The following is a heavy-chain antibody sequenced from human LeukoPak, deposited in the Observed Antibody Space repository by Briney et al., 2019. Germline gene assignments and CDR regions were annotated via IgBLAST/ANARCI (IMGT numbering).Heavy chain of an antibody. V-gene: IGHV3-21*01. J-gene: IGHJ6*02. CDR2: ISSSSSYI. CDR3: ARYLGPYYYYYYGMDV. CDR1: GFTFSSYS. Sequence: ETLSLSCAASGFTFSSYSMNWVRQAPGKGLEWVSSISSSSSYIYYADSVKGRFTISRDNAKNSLYLQMNSLRAEDTAVYYCARYLGPYYYYYYGMDVWGQGTTVTVSS.